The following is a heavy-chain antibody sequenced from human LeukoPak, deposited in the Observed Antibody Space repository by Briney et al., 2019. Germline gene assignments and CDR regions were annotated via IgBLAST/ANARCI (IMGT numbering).Heavy chain of an antibody. CDR1: GFTFSSYA. V-gene: IGHV3-30-3*01. J-gene: IGHJ5*02. CDR2: ISYGGSNQ. Sequence: GGSLRLSCAASGFTFSSYAMHWVRQAPGKGLEWVAVISYGGSNQYYADSVKGRFTISRDNSKSTLYLEMDSLRPEDTAVYYCAREREVATYYFDPWGKGTLVTVSS. CDR3: AREREVATYYFDP. D-gene: IGHD5-12*01.